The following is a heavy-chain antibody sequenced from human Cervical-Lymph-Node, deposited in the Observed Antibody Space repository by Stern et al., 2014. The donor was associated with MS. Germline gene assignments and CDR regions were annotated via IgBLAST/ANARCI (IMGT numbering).Heavy chain of an antibody. D-gene: IGHD3-16*01. J-gene: IGHJ4*02. CDR1: GFTLSNYG. CDR2: IIFDGDRS. V-gene: IGHV3-33*01. Sequence: QVQLVQSGGGVVQPGRSRTLSCAASGFTLSNYGIHWVRQAPGQGLELVGVIIFDGDRSKCADSVRGRFTISRDNSKNTVYLQMNSLRGDDTAVYYCARGAYLTHLDYWGQGTLVIVSS. CDR3: ARGAYLTHLDY.